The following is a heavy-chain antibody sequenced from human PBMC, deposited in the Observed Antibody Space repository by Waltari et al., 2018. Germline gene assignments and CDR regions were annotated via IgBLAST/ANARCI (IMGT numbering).Heavy chain of an antibody. D-gene: IGHD5-12*01. Sequence: GWIRQPPGQGREWIGTIYYNGATYSSPSLRGRLTLSRDTTMNQLSLKLGSVTAADTAVYYCATYIGASVGTAAFDVWGQGTMVTVSS. CDR2: IYYNGAT. CDR3: ATYIGASVGTAAFDV. J-gene: IGHJ3*01. V-gene: IGHV4-39*01.